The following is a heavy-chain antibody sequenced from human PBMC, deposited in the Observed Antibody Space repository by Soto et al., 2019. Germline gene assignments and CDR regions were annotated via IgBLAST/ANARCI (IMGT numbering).Heavy chain of an antibody. Sequence: QVHLVQSGAEVKKPGSSVKVSCKASGGTFSSYAISWVRQAPGQGLEWMGGIIPIFGTANYAQKFQGRVTITADEATSTAYMELSSLRSEDTAVYYCAGEYNWNERYSGMDVWGQGTTVTVSS. V-gene: IGHV1-69*12. D-gene: IGHD1-20*01. CDR2: IIPIFGTA. CDR1: GGTFSSYA. J-gene: IGHJ6*02. CDR3: AGEYNWNERYSGMDV.